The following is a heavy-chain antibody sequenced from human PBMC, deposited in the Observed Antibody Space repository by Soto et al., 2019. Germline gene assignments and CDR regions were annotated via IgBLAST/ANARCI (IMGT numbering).Heavy chain of an antibody. CDR3: ARDMGPGDSYDAFDI. CDR1: GFTFSSYA. Sequence: QVQLVESGGGVVQPGRSLRLSCAASGFTFSSYAMHWVRQAPGKGLEWVAVISYDGSNKYYADSVKGRFTISRDNSKNTLYLQMNSLRAEDTAVYYCARDMGPGDSYDAFDIWGQGTMVTVSS. V-gene: IGHV3-30-3*01. CDR2: ISYDGSNK. D-gene: IGHD4-17*01. J-gene: IGHJ3*02.